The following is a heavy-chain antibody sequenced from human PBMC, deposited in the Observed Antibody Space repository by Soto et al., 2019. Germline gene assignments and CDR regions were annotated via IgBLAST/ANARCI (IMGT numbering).Heavy chain of an antibody. D-gene: IGHD2-15*01. CDR1: GSTFSAFC. J-gene: IGHJ6*02. CDR2: ISRSGDIT. CDR3: AKGGFWVHYGMDV. V-gene: IGHV3-23*01. Sequence: EVQLLESGGALAQPGGSLRLSCAASGSTFSAFCMNWVRQAPGKGLEWVSAISRSGDITYYADSVQGRFTISRDNSKNTLYLEMNSLTGDDTAVYYCAKGGFWVHYGMDVWGQGTTVIVSS.